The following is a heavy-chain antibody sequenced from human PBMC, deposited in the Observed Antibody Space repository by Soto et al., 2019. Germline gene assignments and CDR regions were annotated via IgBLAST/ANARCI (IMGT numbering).Heavy chain of an antibody. J-gene: IGHJ4*02. Sequence: SETLSLTCTVSGGSISSYYWSWIRQPPGKGLEWIGYIYYSGSTNYNPSLKSRVTISVDTSKNQFSLKLSSVTAADTAVYYCARHSNSGGSDYWGQGTLVTVSS. CDR1: GGSISSYY. CDR3: ARHSNSGGSDY. D-gene: IGHD2-15*01. CDR2: IYYSGST. V-gene: IGHV4-59*08.